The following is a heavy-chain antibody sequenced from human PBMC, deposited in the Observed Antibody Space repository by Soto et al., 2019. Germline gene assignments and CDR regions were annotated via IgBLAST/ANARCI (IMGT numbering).Heavy chain of an antibody. D-gene: IGHD2-2*01. CDR1: GFTFSSYG. CDR2: ISYDGSNK. V-gene: IGHV3-30*18. J-gene: IGHJ6*02. Sequence: LRLSCAASGFTFSSYGMHWVRQAPGKGLEWEAVISYDGSNKYYADSVKGRFTISRDNSKNTLYLQMNSLRAEDTAVYYCAKDQGYCSSTSGHPQYYYYGMDVWGQGTTVTVSS. CDR3: AKDQGYCSSTSGHPQYYYYGMDV.